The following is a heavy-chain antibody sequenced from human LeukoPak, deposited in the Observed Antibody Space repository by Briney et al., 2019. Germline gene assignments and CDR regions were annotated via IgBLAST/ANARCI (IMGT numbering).Heavy chain of an antibody. CDR2: IYYSEST. CDR1: GGSISSYY. V-gene: IGHV4-59*01. Sequence: SETLSLTCSVSGGSISSYYWSWIRQPPGKGLEWIGYIYYSESTNYNPSLKSRVTISIDTSKNQFSLKLSSVTAADTAVYYCARVATIITMIDAVGGAFDIWGQGTMVTVSS. J-gene: IGHJ3*02. D-gene: IGHD3-22*01. CDR3: ARVATIITMIDAVGGAFDI.